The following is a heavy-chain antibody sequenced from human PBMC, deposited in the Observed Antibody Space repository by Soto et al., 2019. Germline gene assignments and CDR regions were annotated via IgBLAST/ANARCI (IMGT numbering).Heavy chain of an antibody. J-gene: IGHJ4*02. CDR3: ARKGYSSSYGSLYYLDY. D-gene: IGHD6-6*01. V-gene: IGHV4-39*01. Sequence: SETLSLTCTVSGGSISSSSYYWGWIRQPPGKGLEWIGSIYYSGSTYYNPSLKSRVTISVDTSKNQFSLKLSSVTAADTAVYYCARKGYSSSYGSLYYLDYWGQGTLVTVSS. CDR2: IYYSGST. CDR1: GGSISSSSYY.